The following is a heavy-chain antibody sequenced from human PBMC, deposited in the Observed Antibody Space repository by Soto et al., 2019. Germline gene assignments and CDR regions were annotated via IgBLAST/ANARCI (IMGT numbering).Heavy chain of an antibody. V-gene: IGHV4-31*03. CDR2: IYYSGST. Sequence: QVQLQESGPGLVKPSQTLSLTCTVSGGSISSGGYYWSWIRQHPGKGLEWIGYIYYSGSTYYNPSLKSRVTISVDTSKNQFSLKLSSVTAADTAVYYCARDYCSGGSCLDDYFDYWGQGTLVTVSS. J-gene: IGHJ4*02. D-gene: IGHD2-15*01. CDR1: GGSISSGGYY. CDR3: ARDYCSGGSCLDDYFDY.